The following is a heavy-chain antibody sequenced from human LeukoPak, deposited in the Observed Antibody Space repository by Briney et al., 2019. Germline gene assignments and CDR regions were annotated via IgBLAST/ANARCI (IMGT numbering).Heavy chain of an antibody. V-gene: IGHV3-74*01. CDR3: ANWIEIYY. CDR1: GFTFSSSW. J-gene: IGHJ4*02. CDR2: INGDGSSI. Sequence: PGGSLRLSCAASGFTFSSSWMYWVRQAPGKGLVWVSRINGDGSSINYADSVKGRFTISRDNAKNTLYLQMNSLRTEDTAVYYCANWIEIYYWGQGTLVTVAS. D-gene: IGHD2-2*03.